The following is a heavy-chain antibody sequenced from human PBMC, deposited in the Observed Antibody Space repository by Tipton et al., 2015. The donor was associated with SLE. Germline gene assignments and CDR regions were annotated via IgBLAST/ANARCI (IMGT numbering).Heavy chain of an antibody. J-gene: IGHJ6*03. D-gene: IGHD2-2*01. CDR3: ARVYCSSTSCYGYYYMDV. Sequence: SLRLSCAASGFTFSSYSMNWVRQAPGKGLEWVSSISSSSTYIYYADSVKGRFTISRDNAKNSLYLHMNSLRAEDTAVYYCARVYCSSTSCYGYYYMDVWGKGTTVTVSS. V-gene: IGHV3-21*03. CDR1: GFTFSSYS. CDR2: ISSSSTYI.